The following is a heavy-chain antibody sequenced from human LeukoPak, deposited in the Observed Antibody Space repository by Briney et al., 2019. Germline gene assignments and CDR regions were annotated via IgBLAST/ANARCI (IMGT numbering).Heavy chain of an antibody. J-gene: IGHJ4*02. D-gene: IGHD2-2*01. CDR2: IIPIFGTA. V-gene: IGHV1-69*05. Sequence: SVKVSCKASGGTFSSYAISWVRQAPGQGLEWMGGIIPIFGTANYAQKFQGRVTITTDESTSTAYMELSSLRSEDAAVYYCARGAVVPAATYFDYWGQGTLVTVPS. CDR3: ARGAVVPAATYFDY. CDR1: GGTFSSYA.